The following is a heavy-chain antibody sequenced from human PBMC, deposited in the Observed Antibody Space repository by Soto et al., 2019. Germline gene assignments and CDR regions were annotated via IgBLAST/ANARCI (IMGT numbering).Heavy chain of an antibody. CDR3: AREAAGLDI. CDR1: GFTVSDDH. V-gene: IGHV3-53*02. J-gene: IGHJ3*02. Sequence: EMQLVETGGGLIQPGGSLRLSCAASGFTVSDDHMSWVRQAPGKGPEWVSVIYYGGTTYYADSVQGRFTISRDKSKNTLSLQMNDLRADDTAVYYCAREAAGLDIWGQGTMVTVSS. CDR2: IYYGGTT.